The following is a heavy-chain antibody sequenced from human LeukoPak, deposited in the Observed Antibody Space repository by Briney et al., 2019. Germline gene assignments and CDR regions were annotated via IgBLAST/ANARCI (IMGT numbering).Heavy chain of an antibody. CDR2: IYTSGST. J-gene: IGHJ4*02. V-gene: IGHV4-61*02. Sequence: SETLSLTCTVSGGSISSGSYYWSWIRQPAGKGLEWIGRIYTSGSTNYNPSLKSRVTISVDTSKNQFSLKLSSVTAADTAVYYYARARYYYDSSGYYYELDDYWGQGTLVTVSS. CDR3: ARARYYYDSSGYYYELDDY. D-gene: IGHD3-22*01. CDR1: GGSISSGSYY.